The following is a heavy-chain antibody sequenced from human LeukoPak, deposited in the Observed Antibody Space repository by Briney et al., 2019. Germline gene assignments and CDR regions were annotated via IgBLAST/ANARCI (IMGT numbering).Heavy chain of an antibody. CDR1: GFSLSTSGVG. J-gene: IGHJ3*02. V-gene: IGHV2-5*01. D-gene: IGHD3-9*01. CDR2: IYWNDDK. Sequence: ESGPALVKPTQTLTLTCTLSGFSLSTSGVGVGWIRQPPGKALEWLALIYWNDDKRYSPSLKSRLTITKDTSKNQVVLTMANMDPVDTATYYCAHSLIDILTGYSYDAFDIWGQGTMVTVSS. CDR3: AHSLIDILTGYSYDAFDI.